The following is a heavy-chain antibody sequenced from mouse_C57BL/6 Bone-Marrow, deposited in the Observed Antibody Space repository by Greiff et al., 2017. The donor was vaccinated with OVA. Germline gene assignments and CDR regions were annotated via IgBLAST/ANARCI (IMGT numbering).Heavy chain of an antibody. V-gene: IGHV5-17*01. D-gene: IGHD1-1*01. CDR2: ISSGSSTF. CDR3: ARAYYGSKGGYYVDY. CDR1: GFTFSDYG. J-gene: IGHJ2*01. Sequence: EVKLVESGGGLVKPGGSLKLSCAASGFTFSDYGMHWVRQAPEKGLEWVAYISSGSSTFYYADTVKGRFTFTRDNAKNTMLLQKTSLSSEDTAMYYCARAYYGSKGGYYVDYWGQGTTLTVSS.